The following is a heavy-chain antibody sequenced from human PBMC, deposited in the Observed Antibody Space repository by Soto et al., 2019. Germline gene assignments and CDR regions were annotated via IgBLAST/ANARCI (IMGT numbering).Heavy chain of an antibody. Sequence: EVQLLESGGGLVQPGGSLRLSCAASGFTFSSYAMSWVRQAPGKGLEWVSAISGSGGSTYYADSVKGPCTISRDTSNNPLYLQMNSLRAGDTAVYYCAKDPATPSIAARTDWFDPWGQGTLVTVSS. D-gene: IGHD6-6*01. CDR1: GFTFSSYA. CDR2: ISGSGGST. CDR3: AKDPATPSIAARTDWFDP. J-gene: IGHJ5*02. V-gene: IGHV3-23*01.